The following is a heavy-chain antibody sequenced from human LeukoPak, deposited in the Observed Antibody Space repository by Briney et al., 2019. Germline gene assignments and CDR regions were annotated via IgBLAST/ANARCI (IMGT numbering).Heavy chain of an antibody. J-gene: IGHJ3*02. Sequence: GESLKISCQGSGYSFTTYWIAWVRQMPGKGLESMGIIYPGDSNTRYSPSFQGQVTISADKSISTAYLQWSSLKASDTAIYYCARMVEMASLDACPIWGQGTMVTVSS. V-gene: IGHV5-51*01. CDR3: ARMVEMASLDACPI. D-gene: IGHD5-24*01. CDR1: GYSFTTYW. CDR2: IYPGDSNT.